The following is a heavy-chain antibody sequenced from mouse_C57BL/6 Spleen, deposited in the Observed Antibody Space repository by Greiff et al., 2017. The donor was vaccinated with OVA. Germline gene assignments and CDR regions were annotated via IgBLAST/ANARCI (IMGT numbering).Heavy chain of an antibody. J-gene: IGHJ3*01. CDR1: GYTFTSYW. Sequence: EVQLQQSGTVLARPGASVKMSCKTSGYTFTSYWMHWVKQRPGQGLEWIGAIYPGNSDTSYNQKFKGKAKLTAVTSASTAYMELSSLTNEDSAVYYCTRDYYGSSRAWFAYWGQGTLVTVSA. CDR2: IYPGNSDT. D-gene: IGHD1-1*01. V-gene: IGHV1-5*01. CDR3: TRDYYGSSRAWFAY.